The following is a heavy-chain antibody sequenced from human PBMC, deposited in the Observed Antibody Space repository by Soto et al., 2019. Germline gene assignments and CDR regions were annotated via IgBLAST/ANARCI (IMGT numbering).Heavy chain of an antibody. CDR1: GFTFSSYG. J-gene: IGHJ6*02. CDR3: ARDERIPIVVVPAAPGYGMDV. CDR2: IWYDGSNK. Sequence: QVQLVESGGGVVQPGRSLRLSCAASGFTFSSYGMHWVRQAPGKGLEWVAVIWYDGSNKYYADSVKGRFTISRDNSKNPLYLQMNSLRAEDTAVYYCARDERIPIVVVPAAPGYGMDVWGQGTTVTVSS. D-gene: IGHD2-2*01. V-gene: IGHV3-33*01.